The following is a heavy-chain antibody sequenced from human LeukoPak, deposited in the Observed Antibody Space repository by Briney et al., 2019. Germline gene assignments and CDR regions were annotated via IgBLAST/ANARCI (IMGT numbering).Heavy chain of an antibody. CDR2: VRYDGSNK. CDR1: GFPYSSYG. CDR3: AKGTSSSSWFREYFDY. Sequence: GGSLRLPCAASGFPYSSYGMHGVRQPPARGLEWVAFVRYDGSNKYYADSVKGRFTISRDNSKNTLYLQMNSLRAEDTAVYYCAKGTSSSSWFREYFDYWGQGTLVTVSS. V-gene: IGHV3-30*02. D-gene: IGHD6-13*01. J-gene: IGHJ4*02.